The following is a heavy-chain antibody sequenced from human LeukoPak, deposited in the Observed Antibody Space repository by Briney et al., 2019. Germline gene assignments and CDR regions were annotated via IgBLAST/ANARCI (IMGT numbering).Heavy chain of an antibody. CDR2: IKQDGSEK. J-gene: IGHJ4*02. V-gene: IGHV3-7*01. CDR3: ARDRTGYYDSSGYYLDY. Sequence: GGSLRLSCAASGFTFSSYWMSWVRQAPGKGLEWVANIKQDGSEKYYVDSVKGRFTISRDNAKNSLYLQMNSLRAEDTAVYYCARDRTGYYDSSGYYLDYWGQGTLVTVSS. D-gene: IGHD3-22*01. CDR1: GFTFSSYW.